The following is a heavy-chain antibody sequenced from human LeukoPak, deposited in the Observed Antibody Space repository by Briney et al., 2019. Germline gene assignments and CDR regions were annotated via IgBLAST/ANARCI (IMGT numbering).Heavy chain of an antibody. D-gene: IGHD3-3*01. CDR2: IIPIFGTA. CDR1: GGTFSSYA. Sequence: GASVKVSCKASGGTFSSYAISWVRQAPGQGLEWMGRIIPIFGTANYAQKFQGRVTITTDESTSTAYMELSSLRSEDTAVYYCATRTIFGVDAFDIWGQGTMVTVSS. CDR3: ATRTIFGVDAFDI. V-gene: IGHV1-69*05. J-gene: IGHJ3*02.